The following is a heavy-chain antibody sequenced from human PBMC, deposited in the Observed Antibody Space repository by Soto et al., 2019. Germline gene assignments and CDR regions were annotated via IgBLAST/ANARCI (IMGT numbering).Heavy chain of an antibody. V-gene: IGHV3-21*01. CDR3: ARSDSRTDWFAP. Sequence: EVQLVESGGGLVKPGGSLRLSCAASGFTFSSYSMNWVRQAPGKGLEWVSSISSSSSYIYYADSVKGRFTISRDNAKNSLSRQMNSLRAEDTAVYYCARSDSRTDWFAPWGQGTLVTVSS. D-gene: IGHD3-22*01. J-gene: IGHJ5*02. CDR2: ISSSSSYI. CDR1: GFTFSSYS.